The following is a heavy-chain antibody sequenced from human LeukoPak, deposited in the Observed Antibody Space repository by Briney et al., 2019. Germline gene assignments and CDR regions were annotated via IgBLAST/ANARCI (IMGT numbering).Heavy chain of an antibody. D-gene: IGHD5-18*01. J-gene: IGHJ4*02. CDR1: GFPFSIYG. CDR3: AKAQLGGYNYAPLDS. CDR2: SGGDGRT. V-gene: IGHV3-23*01. Sequence: GGSLRLSCSASGFPFSIYGMNWVRQARGKGLEWVSVSGGDGRTYYADSVRGRFTISRDDSKNTLYLQMNSLRAEDTAVYYCAKAQLGGYNYAPLDSWGQGTLVTVSS.